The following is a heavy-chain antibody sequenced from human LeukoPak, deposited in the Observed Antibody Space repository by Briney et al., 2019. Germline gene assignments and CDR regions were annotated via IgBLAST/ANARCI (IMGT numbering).Heavy chain of an antibody. CDR3: ARPAGAGLAAAGFWYFDL. D-gene: IGHD6-13*01. CDR2: IYYSGST. Sequence: SETLSLTCTVSGGSISSSSYYWGWIRQPPGKGLEWIGSIYYSGSTYYNPSLKSRVTISVDTSKHQFSLKLSSVTAADTAVYYCARPAGAGLAAAGFWYFDLWGRGTLVTVSS. J-gene: IGHJ2*01. CDR1: GGSISSSSYY. V-gene: IGHV4-39*01.